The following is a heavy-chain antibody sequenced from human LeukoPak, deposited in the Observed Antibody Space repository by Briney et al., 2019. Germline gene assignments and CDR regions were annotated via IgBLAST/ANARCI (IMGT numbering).Heavy chain of an antibody. Sequence: ASVKVSCKASGYTFSNHGIGWARRAPGQGLEWVGWISAHTGNTNYAQKVQGRVTMTTDTSTSTAYMELRSLTSDDTAVYYCARAEGDYDPLNWIDPWGQGTLVIVSS. J-gene: IGHJ5*02. CDR2: ISAHTGNT. V-gene: IGHV1-18*01. CDR3: ARAEGDYDPLNWIDP. CDR1: GYTFSNHG. D-gene: IGHD3-16*01.